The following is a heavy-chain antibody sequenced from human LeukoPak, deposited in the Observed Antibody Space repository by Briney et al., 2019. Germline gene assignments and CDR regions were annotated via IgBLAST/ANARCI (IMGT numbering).Heavy chain of an antibody. V-gene: IGHV3-21*01. J-gene: IGHJ4*02. Sequence: KPGGSLRLSCAGSGFTFGTYSMNWVRQAPGKGLEWVSSISSGGGNIHYADSLKGRFTISRDNAKNSLYLQMNSLRAEDTAVYYCARDDSGGLTDFWGRGTLATVSS. CDR2: ISSGGGNI. CDR3: ARDDSGGLTDF. D-gene: IGHD6-19*01. CDR1: GFTFGTYS.